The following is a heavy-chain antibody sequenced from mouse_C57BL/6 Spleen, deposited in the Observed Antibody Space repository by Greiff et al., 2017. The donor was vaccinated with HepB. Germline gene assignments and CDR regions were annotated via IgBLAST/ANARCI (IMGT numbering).Heavy chain of an antibody. CDR1: GYTFTSYW. CDR2: INPSNGGT. D-gene: IGHD1-1*01. Sequence: VQLQQSGTELVKPGASVKLSCKASGYTFTSYWMHWVKQRPGQGLEWIGNINPSNGGTNYNEKFKSKATLTVDKSSSTAYMQLSSLTSEDSAVYYCARRSITTAVRYFDVWGTGTTVTVAS. V-gene: IGHV1-53*01. J-gene: IGHJ1*03. CDR3: ARRSITTAVRYFDV.